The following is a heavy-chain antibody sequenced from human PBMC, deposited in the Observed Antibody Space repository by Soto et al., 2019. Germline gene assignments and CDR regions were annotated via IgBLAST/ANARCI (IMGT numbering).Heavy chain of an antibody. CDR2: ISGSGGST. V-gene: IGHV3-23*01. CDR3: AKVKASSWLYYYGMDV. Sequence: PGGSLRLSCAASGFTFSSYAMSWVRQAPGKGPEWVSAISGSGGSTYYADSVKGRFTISRDNSKNTLYLQMNSLRAEDTAVYYCAKVKASSWLYYYGMDVWGQGTTVTVSS. J-gene: IGHJ6*02. CDR1: GFTFSSYA. D-gene: IGHD6-13*01.